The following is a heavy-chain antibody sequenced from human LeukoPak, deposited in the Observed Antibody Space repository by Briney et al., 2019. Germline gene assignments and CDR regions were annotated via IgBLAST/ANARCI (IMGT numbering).Heavy chain of an antibody. J-gene: IGHJ6*02. D-gene: IGHD2-15*01. V-gene: IGHV3-53*01. CDR3: ARDRPFFSGLDYYGMDV. CDR2: IYSGGST. CDR1: GFTVSSNY. Sequence: GGSLRLSCAASGFTVSSNYMSWVRQAPGKGLEWVSVIYSGGSTYYADSVKGRFTISRDNSRNTLYLQMNSLRAEDTAVYYCARDRPFFSGLDYYGMDVWGQGTTVTVSS.